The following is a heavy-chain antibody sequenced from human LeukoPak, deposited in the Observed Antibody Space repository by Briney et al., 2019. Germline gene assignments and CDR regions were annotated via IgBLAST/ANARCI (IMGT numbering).Heavy chain of an antibody. V-gene: IGHV3-11*01. CDR3: ARERLLWFGEPEGSDY. CDR2: ISSSGSTI. J-gene: IGHJ4*02. CDR1: GFTFSDYY. Sequence: GGSLRLSCAASGFTFSDYYMSWIRQAPGKGLEWVSYISSSGSTIYYADSVKGRFTISRDNAKNSLYLRMNSLRAEDTAVYYCARERLLWFGEPEGSDYWGQGTLVTVSS. D-gene: IGHD3-10*01.